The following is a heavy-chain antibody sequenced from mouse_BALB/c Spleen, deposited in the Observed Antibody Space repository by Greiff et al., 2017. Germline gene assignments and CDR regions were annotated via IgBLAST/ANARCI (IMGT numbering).Heavy chain of an antibody. D-gene: IGHD2-14*01. V-gene: IGHV2-4-1*01. CDR2: IWSGGST. CDR3: ARSDRYDAYAMDY. J-gene: IGHJ4*01. Sequence: QVQLKQSGPGLVQPSQSLSITCTVSGFSLTSYGVHWVRQSPGKGLEWLGVIWSGGSTDYNAAFISRLSISKDNSKSQVFFKMNSLQADDTAIYYCARSDRYDAYAMDYWGQGTSVTVSS. CDR1: GFSLTSYG.